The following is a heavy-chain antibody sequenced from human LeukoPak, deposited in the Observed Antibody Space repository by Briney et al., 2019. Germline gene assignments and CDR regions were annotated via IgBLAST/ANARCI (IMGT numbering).Heavy chain of an antibody. V-gene: IGHV3-66*02. CDR1: GFTVSSNY. Sequence: EGSLRLSCAASGFTVSSNYMSWVRQAPGKGLEWVSVIYSGGSTYYADSVKGRFTISRDNSKNTLYLQMNSLRAEDTAVYYCARGKDSSGYPLEYWGQGTLVTVSS. D-gene: IGHD3-22*01. CDR2: IYSGGST. CDR3: ARGKDSSGYPLEY. J-gene: IGHJ4*02.